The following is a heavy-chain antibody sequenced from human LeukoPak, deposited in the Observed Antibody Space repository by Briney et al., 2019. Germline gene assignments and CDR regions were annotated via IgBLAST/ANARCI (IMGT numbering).Heavy chain of an antibody. V-gene: IGHV1-69*13. CDR2: IIPIFGTA. CDR1: GGTFSSYA. D-gene: IGHD2-2*01. CDR3: ARLLGYCSSTSCSLSS. Sequence: SVKVSCKASGGTFSSYAISWVRQAPGQGLEWMGGIIPIFGTANYAQKFQGRVTITADESTSTAYMELSSLRSEDTAVYYCARLLGYCSSTSCSLSSWGQGTLVTVSS. J-gene: IGHJ5*02.